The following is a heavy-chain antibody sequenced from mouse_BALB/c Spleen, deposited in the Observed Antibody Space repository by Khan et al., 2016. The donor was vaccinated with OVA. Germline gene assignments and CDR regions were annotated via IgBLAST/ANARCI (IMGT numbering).Heavy chain of an antibody. Sequence: EVELVESGGDLVKPGGSLKLSCATFGFTFSTYGMSWVRQTPDKRLEWVATISSVGTYTYYPDSVKGRFTISRDHGKNTLYLQMSSLKSEDTAMYYCARLAYYYDSEGFAYWGQGTLVTVSA. CDR2: ISSVGTYT. V-gene: IGHV5-6*01. J-gene: IGHJ3*01. CDR3: ARLAYYYDSEGFAY. CDR1: GFTFSTYG. D-gene: IGHD1-1*01.